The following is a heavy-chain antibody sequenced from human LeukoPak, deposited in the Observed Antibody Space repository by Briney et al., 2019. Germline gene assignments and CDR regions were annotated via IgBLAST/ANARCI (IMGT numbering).Heavy chain of an antibody. CDR2: LSGSGYNT. V-gene: IGHV3-23*01. CDR3: AKDPYGTRYFDY. Sequence: GVSLRLPCAASGFTFSGHALSWVRQAPGKGLEWVSSLSGSGYNTYYADSVKGRFTISRDNSKNTVYLQMNSLRAEDTAVYYCAKDPYGTRYFDYWGQGTLVTVSS. D-gene: IGHD2-2*01. CDR1: GFTFSGHA. J-gene: IGHJ4*02.